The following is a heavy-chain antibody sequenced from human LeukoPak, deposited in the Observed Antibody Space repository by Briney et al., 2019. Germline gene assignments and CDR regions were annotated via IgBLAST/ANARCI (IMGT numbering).Heavy chain of an antibody. J-gene: IGHJ3*02. CDR1: GGSISSYS. CDR2: LYTSGST. Sequence: SETLSLTCTVSGGSISSYSWSWIRQPAGKGLEWVGRLYTSGSTNYSPSLKSRVAMSIDTSKNQFSLKLRSVTAADTAVYFCARDFLDAFDIWGQGTMVIVSS. CDR3: ARDFLDAFDI. D-gene: IGHD3-3*01. V-gene: IGHV4-4*07.